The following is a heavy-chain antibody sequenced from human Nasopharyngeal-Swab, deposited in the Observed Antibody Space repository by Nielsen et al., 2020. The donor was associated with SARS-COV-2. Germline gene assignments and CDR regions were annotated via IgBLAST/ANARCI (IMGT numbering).Heavy chain of an antibody. CDR3: ARLYDTSGYDY. J-gene: IGHJ4*02. Sequence: WIRRPPGKGLEWIGYIYHSGSTYYNPSLKSRVTISVDWSKNQFSLNLSSVTAADTAVYYCARLYDTSGYDYWGQGTLVTVSS. CDR2: IYHSGST. D-gene: IGHD3-22*01. V-gene: IGHV4-30-2*01.